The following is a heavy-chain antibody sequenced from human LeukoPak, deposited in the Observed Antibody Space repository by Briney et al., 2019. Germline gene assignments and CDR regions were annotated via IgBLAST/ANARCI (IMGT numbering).Heavy chain of an antibody. D-gene: IGHD3-10*01. CDR1: GFTFSDYY. Sequence: GGSLRLSCAASGFTFSDYYMSWIRQAPGKGLEWVSYISSSGSTIYYADSVKGRFTISRDNAKNSLYLQMNSLRAEDTAVYYCARILQVRGVIITAIDYWGQGTLVTVSS. CDR3: ARILQVRGVIITAIDY. V-gene: IGHV3-11*01. CDR2: ISSSGSTI. J-gene: IGHJ4*02.